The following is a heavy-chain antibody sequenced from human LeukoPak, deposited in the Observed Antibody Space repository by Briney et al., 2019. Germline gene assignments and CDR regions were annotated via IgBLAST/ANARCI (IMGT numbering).Heavy chain of an antibody. Sequence: GGSLRLSCAASGFTFSSYSMNWVRQAPGKGLEWVSYISSSSSTIYYADSVKGRFTISRDNAKNSLYLQMNSLRDEDTAVYYCARGLGYDFWSGYPYYYYGMDVWGQGTTVTVSS. CDR1: GFTFSSYS. V-gene: IGHV3-48*02. CDR2: ISSSSSTI. CDR3: ARGLGYDFWSGYPYYYYGMDV. J-gene: IGHJ6*02. D-gene: IGHD3-3*01.